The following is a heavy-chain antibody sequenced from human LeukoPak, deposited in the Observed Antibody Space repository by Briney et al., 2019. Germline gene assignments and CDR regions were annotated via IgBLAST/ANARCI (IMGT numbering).Heavy chain of an antibody. CDR2: TYYRSKWYF. CDR3: ARDEGNTGWYTFDY. CDR1: GDSISSINGA. Sequence: SQTLSLTCAISGDSISSINGAWNWSRQSPSRGLEWLGRTYYRSKWYFDYEESLKGRITIDPDTSKNQFSVHLSSVTPEDTAVYYCARDEGNTGWYTFDYWGQGTLVTVSS. D-gene: IGHD6-19*01. J-gene: IGHJ4*02. V-gene: IGHV6-1*01.